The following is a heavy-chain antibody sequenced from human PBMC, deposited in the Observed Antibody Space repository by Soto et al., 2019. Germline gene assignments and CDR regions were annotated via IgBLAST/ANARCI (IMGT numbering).Heavy chain of an antibody. D-gene: IGHD2-15*01. CDR2: VYHTGTT. CDR3: ARERWICSGAGCYGDFDY. Sequence: QVQLQESGPGLVKPSETLSLTCTVSGVSISSHYWTWIRQTPGKGLEWIAYVYHTGTTSYNPSLKTRVTISIDTSKSQFSLNLDSVTAADTAVYYCARERWICSGAGCYGDFDYWGQGTLVTVSS. J-gene: IGHJ4*02. V-gene: IGHV4-59*11. CDR1: GVSISSHY.